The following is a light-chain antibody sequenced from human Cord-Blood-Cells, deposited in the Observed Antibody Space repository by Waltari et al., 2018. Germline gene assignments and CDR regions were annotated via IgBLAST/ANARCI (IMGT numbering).Light chain of an antibody. Sequence: QSPSTLSASVGDRVTITCRASQSISSWLAWYQQKPGKAPKLLIYKASSLESGVPSRFSGSGSGTEFTLTISSLQPDDFATYYCQQYNSYSYTFGHGTKLEIK. CDR3: QQYNSYSYT. CDR2: KAS. CDR1: QSISSW. J-gene: IGKJ2*01. V-gene: IGKV1-5*03.